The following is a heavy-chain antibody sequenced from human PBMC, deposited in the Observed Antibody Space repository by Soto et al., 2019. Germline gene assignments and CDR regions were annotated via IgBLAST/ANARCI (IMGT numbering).Heavy chain of an antibody. CDR1: GFMFGTYG. CDR3: VIDRGDLVVITAATVET. Sequence: QVQLVESGGGVVQPGGSLRLSCAASGFMFGTYGMHWVRQTPGKGLEWVAVMSYDGTNKYYADSVNGRFTISRDNSEHTLYLQTTSLSSEATTVYYCVIDRGDLVVITAATVETWGRATLVTVSS. V-gene: IGHV3-30*03. J-gene: IGHJ4*02. CDR2: MSYDGTNK. D-gene: IGHD2-21*02.